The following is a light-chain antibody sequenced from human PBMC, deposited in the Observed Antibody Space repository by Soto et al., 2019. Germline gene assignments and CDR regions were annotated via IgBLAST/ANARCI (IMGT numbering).Light chain of an antibody. CDR2: AAS. CDR3: HQYGSSPRT. J-gene: IGKJ1*01. V-gene: IGKV3-20*01. CDR1: QSVGSD. Sequence: EIVITQSRATLSVSPGERATLSCRASQSVGSDLAWYQQKPGQAPRLLIYAASSRASGIPDRFSGSGSGADFTLTISRLEPEDIAVYYCHQYGSSPRTFGQGTKVDI.